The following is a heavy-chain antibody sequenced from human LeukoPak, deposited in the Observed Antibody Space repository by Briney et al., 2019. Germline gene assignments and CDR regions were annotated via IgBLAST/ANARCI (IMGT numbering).Heavy chain of an antibody. Sequence: GGSLRLSCAASGFTFSAYWMSWVRQAPGKGLEWVANLKQDGSEKYYVDSVKGRFTISRDNAKNSLFLQMNSLRGEDTAVYYCARDDGFYSASGIYQNYFDHWGQGILVTVSP. CDR1: GFTFSAYW. D-gene: IGHD3-10*01. CDR2: LKQDGSEK. V-gene: IGHV3-7*01. CDR3: ARDDGFYSASGIYQNYFDH. J-gene: IGHJ4*02.